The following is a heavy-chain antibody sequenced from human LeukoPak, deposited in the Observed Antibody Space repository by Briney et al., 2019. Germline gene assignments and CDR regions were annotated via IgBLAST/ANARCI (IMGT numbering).Heavy chain of an antibody. Sequence: GRSLRLSCAASGFTFDDYAMHWVRQAPGEGVGWVSGISWNSGSIGYADSAKGRFTISRDNAKNSLYLQMNSLRAADTALYYCATSAYVYGYFDYWGQGTLVTVSS. CDR2: ISWNSGSI. V-gene: IGHV3-9*01. CDR3: ATSAYVYGYFDY. CDR1: GFTFDDYA. D-gene: IGHD5-12*01. J-gene: IGHJ4*02.